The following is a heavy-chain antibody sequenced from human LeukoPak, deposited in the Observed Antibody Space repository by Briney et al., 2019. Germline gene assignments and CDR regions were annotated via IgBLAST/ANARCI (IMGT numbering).Heavy chain of an antibody. CDR2: IHWDDGK. CDR1: GFSLSNTAVG. D-gene: IGHD3-22*01. Sequence: SGPSLVKPTQTLTLTCTFSGFSLSNTAVGVGWIRQPPGKALEWLAVIHWDDGKRFSRSLKNRLTITKDTAKNQVVLTLNNMDPVDTGTYYCARTRSSGYYDAFDVWGQGTMVIVSS. CDR3: ARTRSSGYYDAFDV. V-gene: IGHV2-5*02. J-gene: IGHJ3*01.